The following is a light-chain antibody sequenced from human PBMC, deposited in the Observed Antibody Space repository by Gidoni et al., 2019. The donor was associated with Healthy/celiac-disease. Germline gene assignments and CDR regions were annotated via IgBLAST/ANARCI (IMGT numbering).Light chain of an antibody. J-gene: IGKJ2*01. V-gene: IGKV4-1*01. Sequence: IVMTQSPDSLPVSLGERATISCKSSQSVLYSSNNKNYLAWYQQKPGQPPKLLIYWASTRESGVPDRFSGSGSGTDFTLTISSLQAEDVAVYYCQQYYSTPYTFGQGTKLEIK. CDR1: QSVLYSSNNKNY. CDR2: WAS. CDR3: QQYYSTPYT.